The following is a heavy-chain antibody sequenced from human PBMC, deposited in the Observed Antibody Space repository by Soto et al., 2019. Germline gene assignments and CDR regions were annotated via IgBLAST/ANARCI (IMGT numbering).Heavy chain of an antibody. CDR2: ITSDTNTI. CDR3: ARSVEGHFDY. D-gene: IGHD6-19*01. J-gene: IGHJ4*02. Sequence: EVQLVESGGGLVQPGGSLRLSCAASGFRFNISSMNWVRQAPGKGLEWSAYITSDTNTIKYADSVKGRFTISRDNARNLVYLQMNSLRDEDTAVYYCARSVEGHFDYWGQGTVVTVSS. CDR1: GFRFNISS. V-gene: IGHV3-48*02.